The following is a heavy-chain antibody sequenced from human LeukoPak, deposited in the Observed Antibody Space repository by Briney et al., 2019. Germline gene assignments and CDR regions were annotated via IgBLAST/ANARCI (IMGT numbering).Heavy chain of an antibody. V-gene: IGHV3-21*01. Sequence: GGSLRLSCAASGFTFSSYSMNWVRQAPGKGLEWVSSISSSSSYIYYADSVKGRFTISRDNAKNPLYLQMNSLRAEDTAVYYCARAKDTAMVFDYWGQGTLVTVSS. J-gene: IGHJ4*02. D-gene: IGHD5-18*01. CDR3: ARAKDTAMVFDY. CDR2: ISSSSSYI. CDR1: GFTFSSYS.